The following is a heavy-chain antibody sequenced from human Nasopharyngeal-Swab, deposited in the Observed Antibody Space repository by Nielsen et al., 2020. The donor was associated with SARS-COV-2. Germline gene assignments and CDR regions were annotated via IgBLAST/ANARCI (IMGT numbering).Heavy chain of an antibody. Sequence: RQAPGKALEWLALVHWDDEKRYSPSLKSRLTITKGTSKNQVVLTMTNVDPVDTATYYCARGYQLIRGFDYWGQGTLVTVSS. D-gene: IGHD2-2*01. J-gene: IGHJ4*02. CDR2: VHWDDEK. CDR3: ARGYQLIRGFDY. V-gene: IGHV2-5*02.